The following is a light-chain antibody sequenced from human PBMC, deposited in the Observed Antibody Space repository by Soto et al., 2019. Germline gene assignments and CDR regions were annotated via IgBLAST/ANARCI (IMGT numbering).Light chain of an antibody. V-gene: IGLV2-14*01. CDR1: RSDVGGYNF. CDR2: EVS. CDR3: SSYISNNTHVV. Sequence: QSALTQPASVSGSPGQSITISCTGTRSDVGGYNFVSWYQQHPGKAPKLMISEVSSRPSGVSNRFSGSKSGNTASLTISGLQGEDDAEYHCSSYISNNTHVVFGGGTKLTVL. J-gene: IGLJ2*01.